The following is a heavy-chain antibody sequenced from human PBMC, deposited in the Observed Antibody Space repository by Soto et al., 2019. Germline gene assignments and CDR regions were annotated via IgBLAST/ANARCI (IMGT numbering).Heavy chain of an antibody. CDR1: GYTLTELS. J-gene: IGHJ3*02. CDR3: ATVRRDAYYDFWSGYSAMGAFDI. D-gene: IGHD3-3*01. V-gene: IGHV1-24*01. CDR2: FDPEDGET. Sequence: ASVKVSCKVSGYTLTELSMHWVRQAPGKGLEWMGGFDPEDGETIYAQKFQGRVTMTEDTSTDTAYMELSSLRSEDTAVYYCATVRRDAYYDFWSGYSAMGAFDIWGQGTMVTVSS.